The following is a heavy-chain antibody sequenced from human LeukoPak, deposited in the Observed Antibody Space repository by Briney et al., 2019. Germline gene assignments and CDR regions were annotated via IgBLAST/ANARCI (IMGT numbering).Heavy chain of an antibody. D-gene: IGHD3-22*01. J-gene: IGHJ4*02. CDR1: GYTLTELS. V-gene: IGHV1-24*01. CDR3: ATEGPTLYDSSGYYYY. CDR2: FDPEDGET. Sequence: ASVKVSCTVSGYTLTELSMHWVRQAPGKGLEWMGGFDPEDGETIYAQKFQGRVTMTEDTSTDTAYMELSSLRSEDTAVYYCATEGPTLYDSSGYYYYWGQGTLVTVSS.